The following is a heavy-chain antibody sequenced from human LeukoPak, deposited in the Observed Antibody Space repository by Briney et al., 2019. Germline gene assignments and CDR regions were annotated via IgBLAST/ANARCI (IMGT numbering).Heavy chain of an antibody. V-gene: IGHV3-21*01. CDR2: ISSSSSYI. Sequence: GRSLRLSCAASGSTFSSYSMNWVRQAPGKGLEWVSSISSSSSYIYYADSVKGRFTISRDNAKNSLYLQMNSLRAEDTAVYYCARDRDVVVPAANNFYYYYYMDVWGKGTTVTVSS. CDR1: GSTFSSYS. CDR3: ARDRDVVVPAANNFYYYYYMDV. D-gene: IGHD2-2*01. J-gene: IGHJ6*03.